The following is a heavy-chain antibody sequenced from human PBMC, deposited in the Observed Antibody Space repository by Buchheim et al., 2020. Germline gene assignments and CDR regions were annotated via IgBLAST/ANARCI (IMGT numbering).Heavy chain of an antibody. CDR3: AKDRNSSGWNYLDY. CDR1: GFTFSSYG. CDR2: ISYDGSNK. D-gene: IGHD6-19*01. V-gene: IGHV3-30*18. Sequence: QVQLVESGGGVVQPGRSLRLSCAASGFTFSSYGMHWVRQAPGKGLEWVAVISYDGSNKYYADSVKGRFTISRDNSKNTLYLQMNSLRAEDTAVYYCAKDRNSSGWNYLDYWGQGTL. J-gene: IGHJ4*02.